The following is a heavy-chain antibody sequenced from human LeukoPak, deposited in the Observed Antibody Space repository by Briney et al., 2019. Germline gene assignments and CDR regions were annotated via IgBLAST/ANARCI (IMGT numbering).Heavy chain of an antibody. V-gene: IGHV1-18*01. CDR2: ISAYNGNT. CDR3: ARVFHSGSSIGWFDP. Sequence: ASVKVSCKASGYTFTSYGISWVRQAPGQGLEGMGWISAYNGNTNYAQKLQGRVTMTTDTSTSTAYMELRSLRSDDTAVYYCARVFHSGSSIGWFDPWGQGTLVTVSS. CDR1: GYTFTSYG. J-gene: IGHJ5*02. D-gene: IGHD5-12*01.